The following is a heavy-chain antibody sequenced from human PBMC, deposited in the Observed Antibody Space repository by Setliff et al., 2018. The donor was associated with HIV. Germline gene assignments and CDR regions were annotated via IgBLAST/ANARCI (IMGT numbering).Heavy chain of an antibody. V-gene: IGHV3-48*01. Sequence: GGSLRLSCAASGFTFSIYAMTWVRRVPGKGLEWLSYISSSTSTIYYADSVKGRFTISRDNAKNSLYLQMNGLRAEDTAVYYCARGGGQYCSGGSCSSRFHYYYYYMDVWGKGTTVTVS. J-gene: IGHJ6*03. CDR1: GFTFSIYA. D-gene: IGHD2-15*01. CDR2: ISSSTSTI. CDR3: ARGGGQYCSGGSCSSRFHYYYYYMDV.